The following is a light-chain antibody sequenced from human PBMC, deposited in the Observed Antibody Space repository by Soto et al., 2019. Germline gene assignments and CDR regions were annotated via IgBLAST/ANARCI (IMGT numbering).Light chain of an antibody. CDR2: AAS. CDR1: QTVSNRY. CDR3: QQYGNSPWT. J-gene: IGKJ1*01. V-gene: IGKV3-20*01. Sequence: ETVLTQSPGTLSLSPGERATLSCRASQTVSNRYVAWYQHKPGQAPRVLIYAASNRTPGIPDRFSGSGSGTDFTLTISRLEPEDFAVYYCQQYGNSPWTFGQGIKVEI.